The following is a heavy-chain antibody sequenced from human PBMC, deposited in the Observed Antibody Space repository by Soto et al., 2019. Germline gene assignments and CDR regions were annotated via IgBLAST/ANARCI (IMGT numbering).Heavy chain of an antibody. CDR1: GYTFTGYY. Sequence: GASVKVSCKASGYTFTGYYMHWVRQAPGQGLEWMGWINPNSGGTNYAQKFQGWVTMTRDTSISTAYMELSRLRSDDTAVYYCARSRSAYSNYVPYYYYGMDVWGQGTTVTVSS. D-gene: IGHD4-4*01. CDR2: INPNSGGT. CDR3: ARSRSAYSNYVPYYYYGMDV. V-gene: IGHV1-2*04. J-gene: IGHJ6*02.